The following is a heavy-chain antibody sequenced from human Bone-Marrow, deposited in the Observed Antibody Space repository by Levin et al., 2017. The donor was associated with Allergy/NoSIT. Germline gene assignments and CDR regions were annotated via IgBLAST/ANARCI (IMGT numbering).Heavy chain of an antibody. D-gene: IGHD1-14*01. Sequence: GGSLRLSCAASGFTFSSYAMHWVRQAPGKGLEWVAVISYDGSNKYYADSVKGRFTISRDNSKNTLYLQMNSLRAEDTAVYYCARGVGMTSAFDIWGQGTMVTVSS. CDR3: ARGVGMTSAFDI. CDR1: GFTFSSYA. CDR2: ISYDGSNK. J-gene: IGHJ3*02. V-gene: IGHV3-30*04.